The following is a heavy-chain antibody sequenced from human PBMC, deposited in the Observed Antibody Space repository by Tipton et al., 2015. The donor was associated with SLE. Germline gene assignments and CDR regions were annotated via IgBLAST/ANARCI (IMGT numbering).Heavy chain of an antibody. J-gene: IGHJ4*02. CDR3: TRSLIQFYGSGSYYTS. V-gene: IGHV3-49*04. CDR1: VFPFGDYA. Sequence: SLRLSCTASVFPFGDYAMSWVRQAPGKGLEWVGFIRRKAYGGTTEYAASVKGRFTISRDDSKSIAYLQMNSLKTEDTAVYYCTRSLIQFYGSGSYYTSWGQGTLVTVSS. D-gene: IGHD3-10*01. CDR2: IRRKAYGGTT.